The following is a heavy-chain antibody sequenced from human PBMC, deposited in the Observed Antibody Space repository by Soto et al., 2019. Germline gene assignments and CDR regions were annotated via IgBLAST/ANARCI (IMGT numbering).Heavy chain of an antibody. Sequence: EVQLVESGGGLVQPGRSLRLSCAASGFTFDDYAMHWVRQAPGKGLEWVSGISWNSGSIGYADSVKGRFTISRDNAKNSLYLQMNSLRAEDTALYYCAKAPGAAAGDFDYWGQGTLVTVSS. J-gene: IGHJ4*02. V-gene: IGHV3-9*01. D-gene: IGHD6-13*01. CDR1: GFTFDDYA. CDR3: AKAPGAAAGDFDY. CDR2: ISWNSGSI.